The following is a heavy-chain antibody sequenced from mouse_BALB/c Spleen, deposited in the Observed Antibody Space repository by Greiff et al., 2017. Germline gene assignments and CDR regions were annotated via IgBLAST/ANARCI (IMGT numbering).Heavy chain of an antibody. CDR2: IYPGDGDT. CDR3: ARERRYDGFAY. D-gene: IGHD2-14*01. J-gene: IGHJ3*01. Sequence: QVQLKESGAELVRPGSSVKISCKASGYAFSSYWMNWVKQRPGQGLEWIGQIYPGDGDTNYNGKFKGKATLTADKSSSTAYMQLSSLTSEDSAVYFCARERRYDGFAYWGQGTLVTVSA. V-gene: IGHV1-80*01. CDR1: GYAFSSYW.